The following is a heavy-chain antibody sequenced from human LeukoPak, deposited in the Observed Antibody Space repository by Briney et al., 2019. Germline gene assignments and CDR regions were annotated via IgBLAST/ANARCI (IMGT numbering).Heavy chain of an antibody. CDR2: IYYSGST. Sequence: PSETLSLTCTVSGGSISSYYWSWIRQPPGKGLEWIGYIYYSGSTNYNPSLKSRVTISVDTSKNQFSLKLSSVTAADTAVYYCARVDYGDYVDYWGQGTLVTVSS. CDR1: GGSISSYY. CDR3: ARVDYGDYVDY. D-gene: IGHD4-17*01. J-gene: IGHJ4*02. V-gene: IGHV4-59*08.